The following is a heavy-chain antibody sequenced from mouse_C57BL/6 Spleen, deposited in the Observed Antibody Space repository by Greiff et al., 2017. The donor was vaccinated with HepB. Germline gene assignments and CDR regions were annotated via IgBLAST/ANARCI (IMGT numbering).Heavy chain of an antibody. D-gene: IGHD2-1*01. J-gene: IGHJ3*01. CDR3: ARSDGNWFAY. V-gene: IGHV1-69*01. CDR1: GYTFTSYW. Sequence: QVQLQQPGAELVMPGASVKLSCKASGYTFTSYWMHWVKQRPGQGLEWIGEIDPSDSYTNYNQKFKGKSTLTVDKSSSTAYMQLSSLTSEDSAVYYCARSDGNWFAYWGQGTLVTVSA. CDR2: IDPSDSYT.